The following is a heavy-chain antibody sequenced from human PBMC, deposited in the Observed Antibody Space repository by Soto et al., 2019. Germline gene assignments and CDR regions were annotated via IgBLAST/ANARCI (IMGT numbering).Heavy chain of an antibody. D-gene: IGHD3-22*01. CDR3: ANAEYYYDGSGSESGYY. J-gene: IGHJ4*02. CDR1: ESIFRGYG. CDR2: IRFDGSNI. Sequence: GGSLRLSCAAPESIFRGYGMHWVRQAPGKGLEWVAIIRFDGSNINYADSVKGRFTISRDNSKNTLYLQMNSLRAEDTAVYYCANAEYYYDGSGSESGYYWGQGTLVTVSS. V-gene: IGHV3-30*02.